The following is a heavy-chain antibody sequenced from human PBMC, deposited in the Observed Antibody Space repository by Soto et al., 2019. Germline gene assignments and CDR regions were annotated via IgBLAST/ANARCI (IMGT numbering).Heavy chain of an antibody. CDR3: VRRHVSATGIDWFDP. CDR2: LNAANGDT. D-gene: IGHD6-13*01. J-gene: IGHJ5*02. CDR1: GYTFTSYG. Sequence: ASVKVSCKASGYTFTSYGIHWVRQAPGQRLEWMGWLNAANGDTKYSPKFQGRVTITRDTSASTAYMELSSLRSEDTAVYYCVRRHVSATGIDWFDPWGQGTLVTVSS. V-gene: IGHV1-3*01.